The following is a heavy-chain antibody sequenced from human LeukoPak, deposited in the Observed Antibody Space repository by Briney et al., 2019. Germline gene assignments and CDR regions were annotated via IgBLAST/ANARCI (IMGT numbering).Heavy chain of an antibody. CDR2: IYPGDSDT. CDR3: ARRGDGYKHEYYFDY. D-gene: IGHD5-24*01. J-gene: IGHJ4*02. CDR1: GYRCTSYW. V-gene: IGHV5-51*01. Sequence: GESLKISCKGSGYRCTSYWIGWVRQMPGKGLEWMGIIYPGDSDTRYSPSFQGQATTSADKSITTAYLQWSSLKASDTAMYYCARRGDGYKHEYYFDYWGQGTLVTVSS.